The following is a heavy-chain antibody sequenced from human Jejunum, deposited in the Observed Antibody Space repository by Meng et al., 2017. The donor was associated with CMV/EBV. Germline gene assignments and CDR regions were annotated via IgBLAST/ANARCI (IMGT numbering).Heavy chain of an antibody. D-gene: IGHD1-14*01. CDR1: GGSFSTHT. V-gene: IGHV1-69*13. CDR2: LIAVFDKT. J-gene: IGHJ4*02. CDR3: ARGRRNEPLFDY. Sequence: QVQLVQSGAEVKKPGSSVKVACKTSGGSFSTHTFSWVRQSPGQGLEWMGGLIAVFDKTKAAPRFQDRVTFTADESTSTAYMELSSLTFDDTAVYFCARGRRNEPLFDYWGQGTLFTVSS.